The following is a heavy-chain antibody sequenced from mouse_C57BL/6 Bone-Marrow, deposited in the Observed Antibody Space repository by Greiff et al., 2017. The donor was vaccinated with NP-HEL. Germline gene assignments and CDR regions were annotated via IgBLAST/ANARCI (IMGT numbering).Heavy chain of an antibody. D-gene: IGHD2-12*01. V-gene: IGHV1-20*01. CDR1: GYSFTGYF. CDR2: INPYNGDT. CDR3: ARGGYSCYAMDY. J-gene: IGHJ4*01. Sequence: VQLQQSGPELVKPGDSVKLSCKASGYSFTGYFMNWVMQSHGKSLEWIGRINPYNGDTFYNQKFKGKATLTVDKSSSTAHMELRSLTSEDSAVYYCARGGYSCYAMDYWGQGTSVTVSS.